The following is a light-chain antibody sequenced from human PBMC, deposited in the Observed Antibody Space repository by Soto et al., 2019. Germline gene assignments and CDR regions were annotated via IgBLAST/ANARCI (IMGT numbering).Light chain of an antibody. Sequence: EIEMTQSPATLSVSPGERATLSCRASQSVSSNLAWYQQKPGQAPRLLIYGASIRATGVPARFSGSGSGTDFTLTISSLQSEDFAVYYCQQYNNRPQTFGQGTKVEI. CDR3: QQYNNRPQT. V-gene: IGKV3D-15*01. CDR2: GAS. CDR1: QSVSSN. J-gene: IGKJ1*01.